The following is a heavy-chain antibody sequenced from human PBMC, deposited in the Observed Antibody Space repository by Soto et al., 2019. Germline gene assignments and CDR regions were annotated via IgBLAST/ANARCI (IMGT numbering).Heavy chain of an antibody. D-gene: IGHD3-22*01. V-gene: IGHV3-23*01. CDR1: GFTFSSYA. Sequence: GGSLRLSCAASGFTFSSYAMSWVRQAPGKGLEWVSAISGSGGSTYYADSVKGRFTISRDNSKNTLYLQMNSLRAEDTAVYYCAKDGSRRPMIVVVITPYFDYWGQGTLVTVSS. CDR3: AKDGSRRPMIVVVITPYFDY. CDR2: ISGSGGST. J-gene: IGHJ4*02.